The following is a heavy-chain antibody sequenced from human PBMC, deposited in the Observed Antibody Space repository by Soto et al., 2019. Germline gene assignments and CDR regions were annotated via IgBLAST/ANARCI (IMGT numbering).Heavy chain of an antibody. Sequence: PSETSLTCTVSGGSISSYYWSWIRQPPGKGLEWIGYIYYSGSTNYNPSLKSRVTISVDTSKNQFSLKLSSVTAADTAVYYCARHPPLGYLDYYYYMDVWGKGTTVTVSS. J-gene: IGHJ6*03. CDR2: IYYSGST. CDR1: GGSISSYY. CDR3: ARHPPLGYLDYYYYMDV. D-gene: IGHD1-1*01. V-gene: IGHV4-59*08.